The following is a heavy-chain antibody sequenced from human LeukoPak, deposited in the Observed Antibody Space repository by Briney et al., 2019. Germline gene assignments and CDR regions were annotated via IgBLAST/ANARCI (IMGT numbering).Heavy chain of an antibody. D-gene: IGHD3-22*01. J-gene: IGHJ6*03. Sequence: ASVKVSCKASGYTFTSYGISWVRQAPGQGLEWMGWISAYNGNTNYAQKLQGRVTMTRDTSISTAYMELSRLRSDDTAVYYCARVEYYYDSSGYPHYYYYMDVWGKGTTVTVSS. CDR3: ARVEYYYDSSGYPHYYYYMDV. CDR2: ISAYNGNT. CDR1: GYTFTSYG. V-gene: IGHV1-18*01.